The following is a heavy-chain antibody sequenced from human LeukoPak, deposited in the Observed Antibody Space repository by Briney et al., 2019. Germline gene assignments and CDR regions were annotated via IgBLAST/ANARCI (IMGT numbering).Heavy chain of an antibody. CDR1: GFTFSSYW. Sequence: GGSLRLSCAASGFTFSSYWMSWVRQAPGKGLEWVANIKQDGSEKYYVDSVKGRFTISRDNAKNSLYLQMNSLRAEDTAVYYCAKAYYDILTGYYVDAFDIWGQGTMVTVSS. CDR3: AKAYYDILTGYYVDAFDI. D-gene: IGHD3-9*01. V-gene: IGHV3-7*03. CDR2: IKQDGSEK. J-gene: IGHJ3*02.